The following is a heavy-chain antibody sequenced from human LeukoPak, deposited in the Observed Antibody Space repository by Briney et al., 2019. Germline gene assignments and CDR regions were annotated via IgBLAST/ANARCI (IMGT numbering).Heavy chain of an antibody. D-gene: IGHD1-1*01. CDR2: IYYGNT. V-gene: IGHV4-59*01. J-gene: IGHJ6*02. Sequence: SETLSLTCTVSGGSISSYYWSWIRQPPGKGLEWIGYIYYGNTNYNPSFKSRVTILVDTSKNHFSLKLISVTAADTAVYYCARATNWSESGMDVWGQGTTVTVFS. CDR3: ARATNWSESGMDV. CDR1: GGSISSYY.